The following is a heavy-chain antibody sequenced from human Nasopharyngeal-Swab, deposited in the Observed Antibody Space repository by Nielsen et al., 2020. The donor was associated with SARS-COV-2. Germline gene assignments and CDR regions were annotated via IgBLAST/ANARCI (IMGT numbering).Heavy chain of an antibody. V-gene: IGHV4-34*08. D-gene: IGHD2-15*01. CDR1: GLTFSSYS. J-gene: IGHJ6*03. CDR3: ARQIGYCSGGSCYDYMDV. Sequence: SCAASGLTFSSYSMNWVRQPPGKGLEWIGEINPSGSTYYNPYLKSRVTISVDRSKNQFSLKLSSVTAADTAVYYCARQIGYCSGGSCYDYMDVWGKGTTVTVSS. CDR2: INPSGST.